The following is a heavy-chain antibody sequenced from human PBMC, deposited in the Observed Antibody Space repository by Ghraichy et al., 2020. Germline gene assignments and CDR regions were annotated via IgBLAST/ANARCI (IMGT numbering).Heavy chain of an antibody. V-gene: IGHV3-11*05. CDR1: GFTFSDYY. J-gene: IGHJ4*02. CDR2: ISSSSSYT. CDR3: ARDYGPTVVATIPLDY. D-gene: IGHD5-12*01. Sequence: GGSLRLSCAASGFTFSDYYMSWIRQAPGKGLEWVSYISSSSSYTNYADSVKGRFTISRDNAKNSLYLQMNSLRAEDTAVYYCARDYGPTVVATIPLDYWGQGTLVTVSS.